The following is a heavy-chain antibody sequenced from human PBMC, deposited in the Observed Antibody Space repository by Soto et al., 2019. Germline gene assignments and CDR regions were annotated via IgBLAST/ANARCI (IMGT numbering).Heavy chain of an antibody. J-gene: IGHJ4*02. CDR1: GFTFSSYS. Sequence: PVVSLRLSCAASGFTFSSYSMSWVRQAPWKGLEWVSGFRTGGDDGTTYYADSVEGRFTISRDNSKNTLFLQMNSLRAEDTAIYYCAKKVNSGPGSQYFDYWGQGTLVTVSS. CDR2: FRTGGDDGTT. CDR3: AKKVNSGPGSQYFDY. V-gene: IGHV3-23*01. D-gene: IGHD3-10*01.